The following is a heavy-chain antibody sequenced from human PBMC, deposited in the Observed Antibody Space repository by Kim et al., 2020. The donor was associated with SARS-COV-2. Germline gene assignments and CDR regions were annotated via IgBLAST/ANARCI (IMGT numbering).Heavy chain of an antibody. V-gene: IGHV1-24*01. CDR2: FDPEDGET. J-gene: IGHJ6*02. CDR3: ATDPPLSGYSHETYYYGMDV. Sequence: ASVKVSCKVSGYTLTELSMHWVRQAPGKGLEWMGGFDPEDGETIYAQKFQGRVTMTEDTSTDTAYMELSSLRSEDTAVYYCATDPPLSGYSHETYYYGMDVWGQGTTVTVSS. CDR1: GYTLTELS. D-gene: IGHD3-22*01.